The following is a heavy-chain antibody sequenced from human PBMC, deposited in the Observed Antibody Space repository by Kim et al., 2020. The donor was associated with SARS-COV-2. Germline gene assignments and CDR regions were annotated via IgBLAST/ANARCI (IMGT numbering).Heavy chain of an antibody. CDR1: GGSITGTTYY. CDR2: IYYSGST. V-gene: IGHV4-39*01. J-gene: IGHJ5*01. D-gene: IGHD4-4*01. CDR3: ARNMTAVA. Sequence: SETLSLTCSVSGGSITGTTYYWVWIRQSPGKGLEWIGSIYYSGSTYYNPSLKSRVTVSVDTSKNQFSLSLTSVTAADTAVYFCARNMTAVAWG.